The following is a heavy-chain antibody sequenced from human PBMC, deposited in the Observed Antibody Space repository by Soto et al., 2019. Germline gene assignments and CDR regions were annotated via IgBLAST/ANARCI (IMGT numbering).Heavy chain of an antibody. CDR2: IYYSGST. CDR3: ARSTRFGVVTRWFDP. J-gene: IGHJ5*02. Sequence: SETLSLTCTVSGGSISSYYWSWIRQPPGKGLEWIGYIYYSGSTNYNPSLKSRVTISVDTSKNQFSLKLSSVTAADTAVYYCARSTRFGVVTRWFDPWGQGTLVTVS. D-gene: IGHD3-3*01. CDR1: GGSISSYY. V-gene: IGHV4-59*08.